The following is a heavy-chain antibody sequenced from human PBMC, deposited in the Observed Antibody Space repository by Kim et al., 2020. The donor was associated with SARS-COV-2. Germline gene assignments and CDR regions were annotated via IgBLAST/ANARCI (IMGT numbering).Heavy chain of an antibody. J-gene: IGHJ4*02. D-gene: IGHD3-16*02. V-gene: IGHV4-39*01. CDR3: ARRYYDYVWGSYRQFDY. Sequence: SLKSRVTISGDTSTNQFSLNLSSVTASDTAVYYCARRYYDYVWGSYRQFDYWGQGILVTVSS.